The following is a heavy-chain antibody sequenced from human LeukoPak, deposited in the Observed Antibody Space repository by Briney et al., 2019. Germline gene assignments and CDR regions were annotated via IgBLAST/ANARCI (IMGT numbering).Heavy chain of an antibody. D-gene: IGHD3-22*01. J-gene: IGHJ4*02. CDR2: IKQDGSEK. Sequence: GGSLRLXCAASGFTFSSYWMSWVRQAPGKALESVANIKQDGSEKYYVDSVKGRFTISRDNAKNSLYLQMNSLRAEDTAVYYCASPRYYYDSSGFDYRGQGTLVTVSS. V-gene: IGHV3-7*01. CDR3: ASPRYYYDSSGFDY. CDR1: GFTFSSYW.